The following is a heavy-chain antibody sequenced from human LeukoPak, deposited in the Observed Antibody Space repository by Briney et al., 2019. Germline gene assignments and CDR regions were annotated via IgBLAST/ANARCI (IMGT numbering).Heavy chain of an antibody. Sequence: GGSLRLSCAASGFTFSSYAMSWVRQAPGKGLEWASSISTSGGSTYYADSVKGRFTISRDNSKNTLHLQMNSLRAEDTAVYYCAKATTASPRNFDYWGQGTLVTVSS. D-gene: IGHD2-21*02. J-gene: IGHJ4*02. CDR3: AKATTASPRNFDY. V-gene: IGHV3-23*01. CDR1: GFTFSSYA. CDR2: ISTSGGST.